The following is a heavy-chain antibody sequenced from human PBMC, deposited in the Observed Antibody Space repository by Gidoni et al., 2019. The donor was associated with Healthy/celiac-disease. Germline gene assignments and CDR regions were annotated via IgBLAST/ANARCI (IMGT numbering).Heavy chain of an antibody. CDR1: GSSFTSYV. D-gene: IGHD2-15*01. Sequence: QVQLVQSVAEGKKPGAPVKAFCKASGSSFTSYVINWLRQATERGLEWMGWMNPNSSDTGYAQKLQSRVTMTRNTSISTAYMELSSLRSENTAVYYCARGQWGVAATPDYWGQGTLVTVSS. J-gene: IGHJ4*02. V-gene: IGHV1-8*01. CDR3: ARGQWGVAATPDY. CDR2: MNPNSSDT.